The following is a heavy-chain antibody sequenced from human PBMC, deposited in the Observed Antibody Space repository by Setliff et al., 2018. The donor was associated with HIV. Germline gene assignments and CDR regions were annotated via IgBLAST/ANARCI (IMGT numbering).Heavy chain of an antibody. CDR2: MFYNGKAE. D-gene: IGHD2-2*01. CDR3: ARDQKGGSSSYVDYYYMDV. CDR1: GFSFSTSV. J-gene: IGHJ6*03. V-gene: IGHV3-30*02. Sequence: GGSLRLSCAASGFSFSTSVINWVRQAPGKGPEWVAFMFYNGKAEEYADSVKGRFTISRDNSKNTLYLEMNSLRPEDRAVYYCARDQKGGSSSYVDYYYMDVWGKGTTVTVSS.